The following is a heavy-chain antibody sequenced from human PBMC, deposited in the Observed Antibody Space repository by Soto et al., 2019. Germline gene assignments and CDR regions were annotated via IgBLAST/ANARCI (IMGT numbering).Heavy chain of an antibody. CDR2: MNAANGNA. J-gene: IGHJ5*02. D-gene: IGHD2-21*02. CDR3: ARAVGIGVTGLDL. CDR1: GYNFPSPN. Sequence: QERLVQSGAELRRPGASVKISCRASGYNFPSPNVTWWRQALEQGPEWWGWMNAANGNAAFARDFQGRVTMTRDLSTDTAYLELGGLSSGDTAMYYCARAVGIGVTGLDLWGPGTFVTV. V-gene: IGHV1-8*01.